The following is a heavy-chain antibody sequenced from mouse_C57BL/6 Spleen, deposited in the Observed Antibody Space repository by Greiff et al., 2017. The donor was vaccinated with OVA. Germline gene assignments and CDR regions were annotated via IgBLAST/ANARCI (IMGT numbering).Heavy chain of an antibody. Sequence: VQLQQSGPELVKPGASVKISCKASGYTFTDYYMNWVKQSHGKSLEWIGDINPNNGGTSYNQKFKGKATLTVDKSSSTAYMELRSLTSEDSAVYYCARYGNYNDNWGQGTTLTVSS. D-gene: IGHD2-1*01. CDR3: ARYGNYNDN. V-gene: IGHV1-26*01. J-gene: IGHJ2*01. CDR2: INPNNGGT. CDR1: GYTFTDYY.